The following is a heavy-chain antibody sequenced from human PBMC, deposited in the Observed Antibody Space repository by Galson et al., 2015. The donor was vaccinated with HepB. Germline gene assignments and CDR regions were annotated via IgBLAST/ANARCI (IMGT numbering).Heavy chain of an antibody. J-gene: IGHJ4*02. Sequence: SLRLSCAASEFTFSTYTMNWVRQAPGKGLEWVSSISSSSTYIYYADSMKGRFTISRDNAKNSLYLQMNSLRAEDTAVYYCARDKEGGPDYWGQGILVTVSS. V-gene: IGHV3-21*01. CDR1: EFTFSTYT. D-gene: IGHD3-16*01. CDR3: ARDKEGGPDY. CDR2: ISSSSTYI.